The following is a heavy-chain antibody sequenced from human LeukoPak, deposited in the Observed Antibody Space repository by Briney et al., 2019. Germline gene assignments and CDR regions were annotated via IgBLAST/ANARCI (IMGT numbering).Heavy chain of an antibody. V-gene: IGHV4-30-4*07. Sequence: SQTLSLTCAVSGGSISSGDYSWSWIRQPPGKGLEWIGYIYYTGITYYNPSLKSRATISVDTSKNQFSLKLSSVTAADTAVYYCARGSGSANWFDPWGQGTLVTVSS. D-gene: IGHD3-10*01. J-gene: IGHJ5*02. CDR2: IYYTGIT. CDR1: GGSISSGDYS. CDR3: ARGSGSANWFDP.